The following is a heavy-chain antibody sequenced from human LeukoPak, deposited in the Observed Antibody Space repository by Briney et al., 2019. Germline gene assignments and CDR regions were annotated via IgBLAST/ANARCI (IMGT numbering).Heavy chain of an antibody. D-gene: IGHD6-13*01. CDR1: GFTFSTYG. V-gene: IGHV3-7*01. Sequence: PGRSQRLSCAASGFTFSTYGMHWVRQAPGKGLEWVANIKYDGEEEYYVDSVKGRFTISRDNAKNSLYLQLNSLRVEDTAVYYCRSGGAAPGAFDNWGQGTLVTVSP. J-gene: IGHJ4*02. CDR2: IKYDGEEE. CDR3: RSGGAAPGAFDN.